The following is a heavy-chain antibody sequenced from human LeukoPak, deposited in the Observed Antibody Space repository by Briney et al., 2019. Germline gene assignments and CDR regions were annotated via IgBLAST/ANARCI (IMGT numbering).Heavy chain of an antibody. J-gene: IGHJ4*02. D-gene: IGHD3-3*01. CDR1: GFIFSNYW. CDR3: ARVYDVWSGYYRDY. V-gene: IGHV3-7*04. Sequence: GGSLRLSCAASGFIFSNYWLSWVRQAPGKGLEWVANIKQVGSERYYVDSVKGRFIVSRDNAKNSLYLQMNSLRAEDTAVYYCARVYDVWSGYYRDYWGQGTLVTVSS. CDR2: IKQVGSER.